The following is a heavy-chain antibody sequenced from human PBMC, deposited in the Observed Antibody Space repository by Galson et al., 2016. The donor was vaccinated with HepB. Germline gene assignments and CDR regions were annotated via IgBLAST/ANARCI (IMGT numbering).Heavy chain of an antibody. V-gene: IGHV4-30-2*01. CDR2: IYDSEST. CDR3: VRSEKGYCSGGSCYVGTLPGY. Sequence: TLSLTCAVSGGSINSGGYSWSWIRQPPGKGLEWIGYIYDSESTYYNPSLQSRVTISVDRSKNQFSLKLSSVTAADTAVYYCVRSEKGYCSGGSCYVGTLPGYWGQGTLVTVSS. D-gene: IGHD2-15*01. CDR1: GGSINSGGYS. J-gene: IGHJ4*02.